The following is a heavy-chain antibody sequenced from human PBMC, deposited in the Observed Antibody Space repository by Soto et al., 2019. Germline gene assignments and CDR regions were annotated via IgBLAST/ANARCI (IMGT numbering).Heavy chain of an antibody. V-gene: IGHV4-31*03. D-gene: IGHD4-17*01. J-gene: IGHJ5*02. CDR2: IYYSGST. Sequence: QVQLQESGPGLVKPSQTLSLTCTVSGGSISSGGYYWSWIRQHPGKGLEWIGYIYYSGSTYYNPSLKSRVTISVDTSKNQFSLKLSSVTAADTAVYYCARDLGTGFYGDYRQYNWFDPWGQGTLVTVSS. CDR3: ARDLGTGFYGDYRQYNWFDP. CDR1: GGSISSGGYY.